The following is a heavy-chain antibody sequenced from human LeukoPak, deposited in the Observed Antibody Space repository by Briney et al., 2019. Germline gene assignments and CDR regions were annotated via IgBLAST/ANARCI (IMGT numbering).Heavy chain of an antibody. CDR2: ISSSSSYT. J-gene: IGHJ4*02. Sequence: GGSLSLSCAASGFTFSSYSMNWVRQAPGKGLEWVSSISSSSSYTYYADSVKGRFTISRDNAKNSLYLQMNSLRAEDTAVYYCARDAPPGNDYWGQGTLVTVSS. CDR3: ARDAPPGNDY. V-gene: IGHV3-21*01. CDR1: GFTFSSYS.